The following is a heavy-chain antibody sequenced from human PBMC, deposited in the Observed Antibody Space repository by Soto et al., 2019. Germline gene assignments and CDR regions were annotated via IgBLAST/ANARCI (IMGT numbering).Heavy chain of an antibody. V-gene: IGHV1-69*13. Sequence: SVKVSCKASGGTFSSYAISWVRQAPGQGLEWMGGIIPIFGTANYAQKFQGRVTITADESTSTAYMELSSLSSEDTAVYYCARLAAARRAGYYYYGMDVWGQGTTVTVSS. CDR1: GGTFSSYA. CDR2: IIPIFGTA. CDR3: ARLAAARRAGYYYYGMDV. J-gene: IGHJ6*02. D-gene: IGHD6-6*01.